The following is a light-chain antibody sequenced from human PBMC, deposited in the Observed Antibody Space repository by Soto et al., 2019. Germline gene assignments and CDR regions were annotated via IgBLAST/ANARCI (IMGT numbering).Light chain of an antibody. CDR1: TSNIGAGYA. CDR3: QSYDSSLSGYVV. J-gene: IGLJ2*01. V-gene: IGLV1-40*01. CDR2: ANS. Sequence: QSVLTQPPSLSVAPGQRVTISCTGSTSNIGAGYAVHWYQQLPGTAPKLLIYANSDRPSGVPDRFSGSKSGTSASLAITGLQAEDEADYYCQSYDSSLSGYVVFGGGTKVTVL.